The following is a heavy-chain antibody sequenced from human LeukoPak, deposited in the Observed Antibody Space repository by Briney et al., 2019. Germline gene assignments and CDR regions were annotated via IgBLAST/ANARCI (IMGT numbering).Heavy chain of an antibody. CDR2: ISSSSSTI. J-gene: IGHJ4*02. CDR1: GFAFSNYN. D-gene: IGHD2-15*01. Sequence: PGGSLRLSCAASGFAFSNYNMHWVRQAPGKGLEWVSYISSSSSTIFYADSVKGRFTISRDNAKNSLYLQMNSLRDEDTAVYYCAKEVEVSPGPDYWGQGTLITVSS. CDR3: AKEVEVSPGPDY. V-gene: IGHV3-48*02.